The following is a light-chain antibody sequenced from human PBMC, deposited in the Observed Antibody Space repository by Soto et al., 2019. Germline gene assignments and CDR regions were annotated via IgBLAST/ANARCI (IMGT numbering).Light chain of an antibody. CDR2: PAS. V-gene: IGKV1-9*01. J-gene: IGKJ1*01. CDR3: QQLNTYPRT. Sequence: DIPLTQSPSFLSASVGDRVTITCRASQGISSYLAWYQQKPGKAPKLLIYPASTLQSGVPSRFSGSGSGTEFTLTISSLQPEDFATYYCQQLNTYPRTFGQGTKVDIK. CDR1: QGISSY.